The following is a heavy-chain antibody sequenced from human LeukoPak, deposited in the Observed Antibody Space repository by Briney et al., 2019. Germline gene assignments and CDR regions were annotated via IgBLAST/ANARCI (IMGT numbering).Heavy chain of an antibody. J-gene: IGHJ4*02. CDR3: ARGTADLDY. V-gene: IGHV4-61*02. CDR1: GGSISSGSLY. Sequence: SETLSLTCTVSGGSISSGSLYWSWIRQPAGKGLEWIGRIHSSGSTNYNPSLKSRVTISVDTSKNQFSLKLSSVTAADTAVYYCARGTADLDYWGQGTLVTVSS. CDR2: IHSSGST. D-gene: IGHD6-13*01.